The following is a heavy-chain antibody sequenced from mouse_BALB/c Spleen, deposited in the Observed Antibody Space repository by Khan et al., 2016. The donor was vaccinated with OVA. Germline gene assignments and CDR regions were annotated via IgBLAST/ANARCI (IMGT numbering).Heavy chain of an antibody. D-gene: IGHD1-1*02. CDR1: GYTFTNYG. V-gene: IGHV9-3-1*01. CDR3: ASGGYGYFDV. CDR2: INTYTGEP. Sequence: IQLVQSGPELKKPGETVKISCKASGYTFTNYGMNWVKQAPGKGLKWMGWINTYTGEPTYVDDFKGRFAFSLETSASTAYLQINNLKNEDTATYFCASGGYGYFDVWGAGTTVTVSS. J-gene: IGHJ1*01.